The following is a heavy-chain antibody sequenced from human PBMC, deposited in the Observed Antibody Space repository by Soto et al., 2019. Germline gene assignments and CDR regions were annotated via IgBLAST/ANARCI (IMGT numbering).Heavy chain of an antibody. CDR1: GFTFPSYW. D-gene: IGHD2-2*01. J-gene: IGHJ4*02. V-gene: IGHV3-74*01. CDR3: ARGTTYWAGVDY. Sequence: EVQLVESGGGLVQPGGSLTLSCAASGFTFPSYWLHWVRQAPGKGLVWVSHISGDGSITNYTDAVKGRFTISRDNAKNTFYLQMNNLRAEDTAVYYCARGTTYWAGVDYWGQGTLVTASS. CDR2: ISGDGSIT.